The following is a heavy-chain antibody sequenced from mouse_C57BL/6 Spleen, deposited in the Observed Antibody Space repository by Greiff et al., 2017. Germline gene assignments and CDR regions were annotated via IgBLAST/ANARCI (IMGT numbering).Heavy chain of an antibody. CDR2: IDPNSGGT. CDR3: EREIYYDYDGFAY. Sequence: QVQLQQPGAELVKPGASVKLSCTASGYTFTSYWMHWVKQRPGRGLEWIGRIDPNSGGTKYNEKFKSKATLTVDKPSSTAYLQLRSLTYEDSAVYDCEREIYYDYDGFAYWGQVTLVTVSA. J-gene: IGHJ3*01. D-gene: IGHD2-4*01. V-gene: IGHV1-72*01. CDR1: GYTFTSYW.